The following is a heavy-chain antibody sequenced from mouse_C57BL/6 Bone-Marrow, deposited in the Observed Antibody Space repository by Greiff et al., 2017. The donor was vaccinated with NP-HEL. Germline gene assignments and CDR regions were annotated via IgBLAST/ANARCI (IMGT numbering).Heavy chain of an antibody. CDR3: ARDYYGSSYFDY. CDR1: GYTFTGNW. CDR2: ILPGSGNT. V-gene: IGHV1-9*01. D-gene: IGHD1-1*01. J-gene: IGHJ2*01. Sequence: VQLQRSGAELMKPGASVKLSCKATGYTFTGNWIEWVKQRPGHGLEWIGEILPGSGNTYYNERVKGKATFTADTSSNTAYMQLSSLTTEDSAIYYCARDYYGSSYFDYWGQGTTLTVSS.